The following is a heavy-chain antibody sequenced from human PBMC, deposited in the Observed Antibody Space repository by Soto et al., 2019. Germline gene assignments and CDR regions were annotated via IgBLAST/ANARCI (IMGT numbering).Heavy chain of an antibody. CDR1: GFTFSTYG. J-gene: IGHJ4*01. CDR3: ARTDCSSSTCPSDLVGATPRDY. Sequence: GGSLRLSCAASGFTFSTYGMHWVRQAPGKGLEWVAVMWYDGTNEKYADSVKGRFTISRDNSKSTLYLQMNSLRAEDTGVYYCARTDCSSSTCPSDLVGATPRDYWGHGTPVTVSS. D-gene: IGHD2-2*01. V-gene: IGHV3-33*01. CDR2: MWYDGTNE.